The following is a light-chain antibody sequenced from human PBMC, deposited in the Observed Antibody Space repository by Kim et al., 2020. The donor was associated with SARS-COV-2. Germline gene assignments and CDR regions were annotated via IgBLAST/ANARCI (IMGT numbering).Light chain of an antibody. CDR2: LNSDGSH. V-gene: IGLV4-69*01. CDR1: SGHSSYA. CDR3: QTWATGIRV. Sequence: QPVLTQSPSPSASLGASVKLTCTLSSGHSSYAIAWHQQQPEKGPRYLMKLNSDGSHSKGDGIPDRFSGSSSGAERYLTISSLQSEDEADYYCQTWATGIRVFGGGTQLTVL. J-gene: IGLJ3*02.